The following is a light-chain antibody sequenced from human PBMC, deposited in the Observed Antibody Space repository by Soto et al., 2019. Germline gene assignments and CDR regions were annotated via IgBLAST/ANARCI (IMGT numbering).Light chain of an antibody. CDR2: DTS. CDR3: QQRSNRLLT. CDR1: QSVSSF. Sequence: EVVLTQSPATLSSSPGERATLSCRASQSVSSFLAWYQQRPGQAPRLLIYDTSHRATDIPARFSGSGSGTDFTLTISSLEPEDFAVYYCQQRSNRLLTFGGGTKVEIK. J-gene: IGKJ4*01. V-gene: IGKV3-11*01.